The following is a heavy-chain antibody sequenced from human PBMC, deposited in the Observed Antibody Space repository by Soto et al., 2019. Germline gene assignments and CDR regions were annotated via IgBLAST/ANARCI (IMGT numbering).Heavy chain of an antibody. CDR3: VAYYDILTGYPSLYNWFDP. J-gene: IGHJ5*02. V-gene: IGHV4-39*01. D-gene: IGHD3-9*01. Sequence: SETLSLTCTVSGASISSSSYFWGWIRQPPGKGLEWIGSIYYSGSTYYSPSLKSRVTISVDTSKNQFSLKLSSVTAADTAVYYCVAYYDILTGYPSLYNWFDPWGPGTLVT. CDR2: IYYSGST. CDR1: GASISSSSYF.